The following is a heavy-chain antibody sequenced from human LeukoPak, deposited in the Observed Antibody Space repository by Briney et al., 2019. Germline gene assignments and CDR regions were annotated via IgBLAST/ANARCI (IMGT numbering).Heavy chain of an antibody. J-gene: IGHJ6*03. Sequence: GGSLRLSCAASGFTFSSYWMSWVRQAPGKGLEWVANIKQDGSEKYYVDSVKGRFTISRDNAKNSLYLQMNSLRAEDTAVYYCARVERGCTSCPLYYYYYMDVWGKGTTVTISS. D-gene: IGHD2-2*01. CDR1: GFTFSSYW. CDR3: ARVERGCTSCPLYYYYYMDV. CDR2: IKQDGSEK. V-gene: IGHV3-7*01.